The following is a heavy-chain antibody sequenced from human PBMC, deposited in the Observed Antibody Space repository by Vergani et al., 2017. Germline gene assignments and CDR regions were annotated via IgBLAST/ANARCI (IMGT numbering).Heavy chain of an antibody. CDR2: ISWNSGSI. Sequence: EVQLVESGGGLVQPGRSLRLSCAASGFTFDDYAMHWVRQAPGKGLEWVSGISWNSGSIGYADSVKGRFTISRDNAKNSLYLQMNSLRAEDTALYYCTADYGDYPRRWYYYGMDVWGQGTTVTVSS. V-gene: IGHV3-9*01. CDR3: TADYGDYPRRWYYYGMDV. J-gene: IGHJ6*02. CDR1: GFTFDDYA. D-gene: IGHD4-17*01.